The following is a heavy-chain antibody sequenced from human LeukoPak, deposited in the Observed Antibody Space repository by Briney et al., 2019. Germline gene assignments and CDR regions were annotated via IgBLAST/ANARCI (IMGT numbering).Heavy chain of an antibody. D-gene: IGHD6-13*01. V-gene: IGHV1-8*01. CDR3: ARGRRSWSKEGYWFDP. CDR2: MNPNSGNT. J-gene: IGHJ5*02. Sequence: ASVKVSCKASGYTFTSYDINWERQATGQGLEWMGWMNPNSGNTGYAQKFQGRVTMTRNTSISTAYMELSSLRSEDTAVYYCARGRRSWSKEGYWFDPWGQGTLVTVSS. CDR1: GYTFTSYD.